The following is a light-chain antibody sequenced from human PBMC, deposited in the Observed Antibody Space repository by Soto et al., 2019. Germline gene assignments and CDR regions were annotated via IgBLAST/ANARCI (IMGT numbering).Light chain of an antibody. J-gene: IGLJ1*01. CDR3: SSYTSSSTYV. Sequence: QSMLTQPASVSGSPGQSITIACTGTSSDVGGYNYVSWYQQYPGKAPRLVISDVSNRPSGVSNRFSGSKSGNSASLTISGLQAEDEADYYCSSYTSSSTYVFGTGTKLTVL. CDR1: SSDVGGYNY. V-gene: IGLV2-14*01. CDR2: DVS.